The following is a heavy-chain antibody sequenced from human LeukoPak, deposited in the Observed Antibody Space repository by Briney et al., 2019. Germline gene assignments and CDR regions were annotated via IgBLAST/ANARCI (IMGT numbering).Heavy chain of an antibody. D-gene: IGHD2-15*01. CDR2: IYYSGST. Sequence: SETLSLTCTVSGGSISSYYWSWIRQPPGKGLEWTGYIYYSGSTNYNPSLKSRVTISVDTSKNQFSLKLSSVTAADTAVYYCARSTVVAATLFDYWGQGTLVTVSS. CDR3: ARSTVVAATLFDY. CDR1: GGSISSYY. J-gene: IGHJ4*02. V-gene: IGHV4-59*01.